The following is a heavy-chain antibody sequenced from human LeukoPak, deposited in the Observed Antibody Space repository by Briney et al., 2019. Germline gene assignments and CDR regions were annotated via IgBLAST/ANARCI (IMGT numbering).Heavy chain of an antibody. CDR3: ARDGRGYSGYDC. D-gene: IGHD5-12*01. CDR2: ISNTGSTV. CDR1: EFTFRSYE. V-gene: IGHV3-48*03. J-gene: IGHJ4*02. Sequence: PGGSLRLSCAASEFTFRSYEMSWVRQAPGKGLEWIAYISNTGSTVYYADSVKGRFTISRDNAKNSLYLQMNSLRAEDTAVYYCARDGRGYSGYDCWGQGTLVTVSS.